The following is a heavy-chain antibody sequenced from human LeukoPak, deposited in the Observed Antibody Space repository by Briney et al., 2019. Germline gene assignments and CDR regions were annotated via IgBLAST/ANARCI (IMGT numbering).Heavy chain of an antibody. J-gene: IGHJ5*02. CDR3: ARRREVVVGSTPISWFDP. CDR1: GGSISTDYDY. V-gene: IGHV4-30-4*01. D-gene: IGHD2-15*01. CDR2: IYYTGSA. Sequence: NPSETLSLTCTASGGSISTDYDYWGWVRQAPGKGLEWIGYIYYTGSAYYNPSLKSRATISIDTSKNQFSLKLTSVTAADTAVYFCARRREVVVGSTPISWFDPWGQGTLVTVSS.